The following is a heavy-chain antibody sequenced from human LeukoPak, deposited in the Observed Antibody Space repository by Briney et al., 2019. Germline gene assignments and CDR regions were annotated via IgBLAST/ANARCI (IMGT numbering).Heavy chain of an antibody. CDR2: ISLRGLT. D-gene: IGHD1-26*01. CDR1: GGSISGTNW. J-gene: IGHJ4*02. V-gene: IGHV4-4*02. Sequence: SETLSLTCGVSGGSISGTNWWSWVRQPPGQGLEWIGEISLRGLTNYNPSLRSRLTMSLDESKNQVSLNLTSVAAADTAVYYCSRESGPFSPFGFWGQGTLVSVHS. CDR3: SRESGPFSPFGF.